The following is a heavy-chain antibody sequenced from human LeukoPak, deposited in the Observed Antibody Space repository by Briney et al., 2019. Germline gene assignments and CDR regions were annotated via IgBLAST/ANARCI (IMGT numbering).Heavy chain of an antibody. V-gene: IGHV4-30-2*01. Sequence: SETLSLTCTVSGGSISSGGYYWSWIRQPPGKGLERIGYIYHSGSTYYNPSLKSRVIISVDRSKNQFSLKLSSVTAADTAVYYCARSYDTWSGYYYFDYWGQGTLVTVSS. CDR1: GGSISSGGYY. J-gene: IGHJ4*02. CDR2: IYHSGST. CDR3: ARSYDTWSGYYYFDY. D-gene: IGHD3-3*01.